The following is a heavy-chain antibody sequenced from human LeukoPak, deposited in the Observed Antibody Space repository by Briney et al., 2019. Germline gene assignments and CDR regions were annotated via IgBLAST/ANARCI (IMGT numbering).Heavy chain of an antibody. CDR3: ARDNNWNYGGGFDY. CDR2: IKQGGSEK. Sequence: GGSLRLSCAASGFTFSSYWMSWVRHAPGGGLEWVANIKQGGSEKYYVDSVKGRFTISRDNAKNSLYLQRNSLRAEDTAVYYCARDNNWNYGGGFDYWGQGTLVTVSS. V-gene: IGHV3-7*01. J-gene: IGHJ4*02. CDR1: GFTFSSYW. D-gene: IGHD1-7*01.